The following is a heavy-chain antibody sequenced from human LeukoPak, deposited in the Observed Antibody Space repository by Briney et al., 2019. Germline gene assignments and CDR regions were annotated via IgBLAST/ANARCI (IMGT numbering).Heavy chain of an antibody. CDR1: GGSISSYY. CDR2: IYYSGST. V-gene: IGHV4-59*08. D-gene: IGHD3-10*01. Sequence: SETLSLTCTVSGGSISSYYWSWIRQPPGKGLEWIGYIYYSGSTNYNPSLKSRVTISVDTSKNQFSLKLSSVTAADTAVYYCARNGVLLWFGELHSAAFDIWGQGTMVTVSS. CDR3: ARNGVLLWFGELHSAAFDI. J-gene: IGHJ3*02.